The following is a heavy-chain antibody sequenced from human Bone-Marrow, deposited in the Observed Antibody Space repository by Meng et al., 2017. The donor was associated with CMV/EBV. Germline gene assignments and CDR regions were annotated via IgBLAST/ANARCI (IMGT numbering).Heavy chain of an antibody. CDR2: IWYDGSNK. CDR3: AKDPATMVRGVIMTYYYYYGMDV. V-gene: IGHV3-33*06. CDR1: GITFSNAW. J-gene: IGHJ6*02. Sequence: GGSLRLSCAASGITFSNAWLSWVRQAPGKGLEWVAVIWYDGSNKYYADSVKGRFTISRDNSKNTLYLQMNSLRAEDTAVYYCAKDPATMVRGVIMTYYYYYGMDVWGQGTTVTVSS. D-gene: IGHD3-10*01.